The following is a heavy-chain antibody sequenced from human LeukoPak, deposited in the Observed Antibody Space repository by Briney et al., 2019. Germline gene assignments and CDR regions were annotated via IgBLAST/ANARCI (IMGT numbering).Heavy chain of an antibody. CDR2: ISSIISTI. CDR3: AKDLRIAARMWVDP. CDR1: GFSFSSHS. V-gene: IGHV3-48*01. J-gene: IGHJ5*02. Sequence: GGSLRLSCAASGFSFSSHSMNWVRQAPGKGLEWVSYISSIISTIKYADSVKGRFTISRDNAKNSLYLQMNSLRAEDTAVYYCAKDLRIAARMWVDPWGQGTLVTVSS. D-gene: IGHD6-6*01.